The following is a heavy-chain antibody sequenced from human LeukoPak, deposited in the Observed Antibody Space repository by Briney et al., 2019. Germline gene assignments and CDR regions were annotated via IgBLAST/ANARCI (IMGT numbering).Heavy chain of an antibody. D-gene: IGHD3-3*01. V-gene: IGHV3-48*04. J-gene: IGHJ4*02. CDR1: GFTFSSYG. Sequence: GGSLRLSCAASGFTFSSYGMSWVRQAPGKGLERIAYLSSSGSAFSYADSVKGRFTIARDNAKNSVYPEMNSLRADDTAVYYCARSARLMKGVVEVTALDDWGQGTLVTVSS. CDR2: LSSSGSAF. CDR3: ARSARLMKGVVEVTALDD.